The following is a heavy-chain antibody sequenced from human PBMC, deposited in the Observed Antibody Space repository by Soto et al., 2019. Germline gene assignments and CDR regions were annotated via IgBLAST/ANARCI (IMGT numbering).Heavy chain of an antibody. D-gene: IGHD2-2*01. Sequence: PSETLSLTCAVSGGSISSSNWWSWVRQPPGKGLEWIGEIYHSGSTNYNPSLKSRVTISVDKSKNQFSLKLSSVTAADTAVYYCARGGPQYGARMIRSTDYGMDVWGQGTTVTVSS. J-gene: IGHJ6*02. CDR3: ARGGPQYGARMIRSTDYGMDV. V-gene: IGHV4-4*02. CDR1: GGSISSSNW. CDR2: IYHSGST.